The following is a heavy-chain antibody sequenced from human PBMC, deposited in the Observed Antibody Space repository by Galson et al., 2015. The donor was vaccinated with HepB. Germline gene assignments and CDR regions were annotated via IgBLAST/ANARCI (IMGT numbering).Heavy chain of an antibody. CDR2: ISAGSTTI. Sequence: SLRLSCAASGVTIPSYSMNWVRKAPGKGLEWLAYISAGSTTIYYADSVKGRFTISRDNAKNFLYLHMNSLRGEDTAVYYCARKPSSYDYYNMDVWGHGTTVTVSS. V-gene: IGHV3-48*01. J-gene: IGHJ6*02. CDR3: ARKPSSYDYYNMDV. CDR1: GVTIPSYS.